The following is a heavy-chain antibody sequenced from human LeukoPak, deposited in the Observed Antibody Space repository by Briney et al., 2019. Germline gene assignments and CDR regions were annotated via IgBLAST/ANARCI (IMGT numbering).Heavy chain of an antibody. Sequence: SETLSLTCTVSGGSISSYYWSWIRQPPGKGLEWIGYIYYSGSTNYNPSLKSRVTISVDTSMNQFSLKVSSVTAADTAVYYCARLPYCSSTSCFDYWGQGTLVTVSS. V-gene: IGHV4-59*01. D-gene: IGHD2-2*01. CDR2: IYYSGST. CDR1: GGSISSYY. CDR3: ARLPYCSSTSCFDY. J-gene: IGHJ4*02.